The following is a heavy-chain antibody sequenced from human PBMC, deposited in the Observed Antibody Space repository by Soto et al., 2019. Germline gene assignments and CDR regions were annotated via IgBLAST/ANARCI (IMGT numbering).Heavy chain of an antibody. D-gene: IGHD1-1*01. CDR3: ARDLAWKRGKVGRYYYGMDV. J-gene: IGHJ6*02. CDR2: ISTRGTYT. CDR1: GFIFSDYY. Sequence: PGGSLRLSCAASGFIFSDYYMSWVRQTPGKGLEWISYISTRGTYTNYADSVKGRFTISRDNTKNSLYLQMDSLRVEDTAVYYCARDLAWKRGKVGRYYYGMDVWGQGTTVTVSS. V-gene: IGHV3-11*06.